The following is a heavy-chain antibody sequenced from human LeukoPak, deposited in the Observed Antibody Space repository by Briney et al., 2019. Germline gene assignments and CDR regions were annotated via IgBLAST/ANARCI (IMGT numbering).Heavy chain of an antibody. CDR1: GGSISSYY. D-gene: IGHD6-25*01. J-gene: IGHJ4*02. V-gene: IGHV4-59*08. Sequence: PSETLSLTCTVSGGSISSYYWSWIRQPPGKGLEWIGYIYYSGSTNYNPSLKSRVTISVDTSKNQFSLKLSSVTAADTAVYYCARQWRLPYYFDYWGQGTLVTVSS. CDR2: IYYSGST. CDR3: ARQWRLPYYFDY.